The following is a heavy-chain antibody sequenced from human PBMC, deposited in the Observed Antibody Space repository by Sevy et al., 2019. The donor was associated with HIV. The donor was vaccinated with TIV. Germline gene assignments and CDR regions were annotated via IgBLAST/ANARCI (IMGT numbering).Heavy chain of an antibody. V-gene: IGHV1-24*01. CDR3: ATTKDYYDSSGYPFDY. D-gene: IGHD3-22*01. CDR2: FDPEDGDPEDGKT. Sequence: GPVKVSCKVSGYTLTQFSMHWVRQAPGKGLEWMTTFDPEDGDPEDGKTIYAQKFLGRVTMTEDTSTDTAYMELSSLRSDDTAVYYCATTKDYYDSSGYPFDYWGQGTLVTVSS. CDR1: GYTLTQFS. J-gene: IGHJ4*02.